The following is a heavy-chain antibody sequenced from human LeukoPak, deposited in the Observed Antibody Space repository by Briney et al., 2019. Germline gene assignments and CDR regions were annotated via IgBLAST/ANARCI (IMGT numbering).Heavy chain of an antibody. CDR1: EYTFTGYY. V-gene: IGHV1-2*02. Sequence: GASVKVSCKASEYTFTGYYVHWVRQAPGQGLEWMGWINPNSGGTNYAQKFQGRVTMTRDTSISTAYMELSRLRSDDTAVYYCARDLLAMVRGVIIGAVGYWGQGTLVTVSS. CDR3: ARDLLAMVRGVIIGAVGY. CDR2: INPNSGGT. J-gene: IGHJ4*02. D-gene: IGHD3-10*01.